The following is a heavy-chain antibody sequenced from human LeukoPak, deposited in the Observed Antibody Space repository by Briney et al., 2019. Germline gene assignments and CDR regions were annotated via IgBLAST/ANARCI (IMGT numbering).Heavy chain of an antibody. CDR1: GYTFTSYG. CDR3: ARGSRTTVLDY. Sequence: ASVKVSCKTSGYTFTSYGISWVRQAAGQGLEWMGWISAYSGNTNYAQKFQDRVTMTTDTSTSTAYMELRSLTSDDTAVYYCARGSRTTVLDYWGQGTLVTVSP. CDR2: ISAYSGNT. D-gene: IGHD4-17*01. V-gene: IGHV1-18*01. J-gene: IGHJ4*02.